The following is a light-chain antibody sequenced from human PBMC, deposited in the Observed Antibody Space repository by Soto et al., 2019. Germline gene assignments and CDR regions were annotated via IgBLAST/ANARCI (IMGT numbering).Light chain of an antibody. CDR2: SNN. V-gene: IGLV1-44*01. CDR3: ATWDYSLNGHVV. CDR1: RSNIGSNT. J-gene: IGLJ2*01. Sequence: QSVLTQPPSESGTPGQRVTISCSGSRSNIGSNTVNWYQQLPGTAPKFLIYSNNQRPSGVPKRFSGSKSGTSASLAISGLQSEDEADYYCATWDYSLNGHVVFGGGTKVTV.